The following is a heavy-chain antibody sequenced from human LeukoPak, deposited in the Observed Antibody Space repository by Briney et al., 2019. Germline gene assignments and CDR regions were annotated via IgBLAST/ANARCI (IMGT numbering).Heavy chain of an antibody. CDR2: IWSDGSNK. D-gene: IGHD3-10*01. CDR3: GTWFYYGSGSYIDY. V-gene: IGHV3-33*01. Sequence: GGSLRLSCAASGFTFSSRGMHWVRQAPGKGLVWVAVIWSDGSNKYYADSVKGRFTISRDNSKNTLYLQMNSLRAEDTAMYYCGTWFYYGSGSYIDYWGQGTLVTVSS. J-gene: IGHJ4*02. CDR1: GFTFSSRG.